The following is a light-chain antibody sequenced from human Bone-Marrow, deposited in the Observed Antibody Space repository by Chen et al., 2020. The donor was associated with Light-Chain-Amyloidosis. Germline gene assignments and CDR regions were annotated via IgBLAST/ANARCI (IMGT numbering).Light chain of an antibody. CDR3: QQTYSIPWT. Sequence: DIKMTQTPSSLSASVGDRVTITFRASQSISNYLNWYQQKPGKAPKFLIYAASSLQSGVPPRFSVSGSGTDFTLTISTLQPEDFATYYCQQTYSIPWTFGQGTKVEIK. J-gene: IGKJ1*01. CDR1: QSISNY. CDR2: AAS. V-gene: IGKV1-39*01.